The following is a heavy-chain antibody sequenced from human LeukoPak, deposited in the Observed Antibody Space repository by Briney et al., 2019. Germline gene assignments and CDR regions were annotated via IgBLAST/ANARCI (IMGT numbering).Heavy chain of an antibody. CDR2: IYPGDSDT. J-gene: IGHJ5*02. V-gene: IGHV5-51*01. CDR3: ARRHGGELDQFNWFDP. Sequence: GESLQISCKGSGYSFTSYWIGWVRQMPGKGLEWMGIIYPGDSDTRYSPSFQGQVTISADKSISTAYLQWSSLKASDTAMYYCARRHGGELDQFNWFDPWGQGTLVTVSS. D-gene: IGHD1/OR15-1a*01. CDR1: GYSFTSYW.